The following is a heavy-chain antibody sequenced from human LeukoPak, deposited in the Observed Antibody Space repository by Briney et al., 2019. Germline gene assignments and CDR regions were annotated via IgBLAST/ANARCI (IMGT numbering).Heavy chain of an antibody. V-gene: IGHV3-11*04. Sequence: GGTLTLTCAVYGFTFSGYYLSWIRQAPGKGLEWVWYISNSGSSTYYAAPVKGRFTIVRENAKHLLYLLMSSLRAEDTAVYYCARWGDIVAQTPDYWGQGTLVPVSS. CDR1: GFTFSGYY. CDR3: ARWGDIVAQTPDY. J-gene: IGHJ4*02. D-gene: IGHD5-12*01. CDR2: ISNSGSST.